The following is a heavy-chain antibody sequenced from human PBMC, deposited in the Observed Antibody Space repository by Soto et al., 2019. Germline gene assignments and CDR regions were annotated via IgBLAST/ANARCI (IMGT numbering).Heavy chain of an antibody. CDR2: IYSGGST. CDR1: GFTVSSNY. D-gene: IGHD6-13*01. CDR3: ARDSPSIAAAGINKDYYYYGMDV. V-gene: IGHV3-53*04. Sequence: EVQLVESGGGLVQPGGSLRLSCAASGFTVSSNYMSWVRQAPGKGLEWVSVIYSGGSTYYADSVKGRFTISRHNSKNTLYLQMNSLGAEDTAVYYCARDSPSIAAAGINKDYYYYGMDVWGQGTTVTVSS. J-gene: IGHJ6*02.